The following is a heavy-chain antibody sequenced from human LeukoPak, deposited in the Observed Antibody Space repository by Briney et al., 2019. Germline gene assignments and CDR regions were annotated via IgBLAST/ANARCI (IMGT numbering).Heavy chain of an antibody. Sequence: PGGSLRLSCAASGFTFSDYYMSWIRQAPGKGLEWVSYISSSSSYTNYADSVKGRFTISRDNAKNSLYLQMNSLRAEDTAVYYCAKGPLYYYDSSGYGEYFQHWGQGTLVTVSS. J-gene: IGHJ1*01. CDR3: AKGPLYYYDSSGYGEYFQH. CDR1: GFTFSDYY. CDR2: ISSSSSYT. D-gene: IGHD3-22*01. V-gene: IGHV3-11*05.